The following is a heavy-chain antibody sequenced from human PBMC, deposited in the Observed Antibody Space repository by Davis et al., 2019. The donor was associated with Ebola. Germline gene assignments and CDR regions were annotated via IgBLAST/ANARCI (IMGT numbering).Heavy chain of an antibody. Sequence: PSETLSLTCNVSGGSVFDYKWIWVRQPAGKTLEWLGLIDNSGNTDYNPSLKSRVTMSLEASKNQFSLTLTSVTVADTAKYYCARDSRPAFDVWGPGTTVIVSS. CDR2: IDNSGNT. J-gene: IGHJ3*01. CDR3: ARDSRPAFDV. CDR1: GGSVFDYK. V-gene: IGHV4-4*07.